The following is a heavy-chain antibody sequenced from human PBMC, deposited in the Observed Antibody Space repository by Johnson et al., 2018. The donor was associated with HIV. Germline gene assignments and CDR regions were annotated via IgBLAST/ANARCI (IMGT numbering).Heavy chain of an antibody. CDR1: GLTFSSYA. Sequence: VQLVESGEDPRQPGGSLRLSCADSGLTFSSYAMSWVRQAPGKGLEWVSAISGSGGSTYYADSVKGRFTISRDNSKNTLYLQMNSLRAEDTAVYYCAKVQGGDAPPLDAFDIWGQGTMVTVSS. D-gene: IGHD3-16*01. CDR2: ISGSGGST. V-gene: IGHV3-23*04. CDR3: AKVQGGDAPPLDAFDI. J-gene: IGHJ3*02.